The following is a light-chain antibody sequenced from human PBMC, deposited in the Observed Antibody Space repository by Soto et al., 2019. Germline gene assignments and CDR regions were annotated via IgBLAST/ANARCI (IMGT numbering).Light chain of an antibody. V-gene: IGLV2-14*03. Sequence: QSVLTQPASVSGSPGQSITISCSGTSSDVGAYNYVSWYQQHPGKAPKLMIYDVSNRPSGVSNRFSGSKSGNAASLIISGLQAEDEADYYFSSHTTSSTQVFGTGTKVTVL. CDR1: SSDVGAYNY. J-gene: IGLJ1*01. CDR3: SSHTTSSTQV. CDR2: DVS.